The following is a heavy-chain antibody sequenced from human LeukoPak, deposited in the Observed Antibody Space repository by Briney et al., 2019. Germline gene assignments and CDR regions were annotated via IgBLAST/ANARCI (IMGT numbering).Heavy chain of an antibody. CDR3: AREAPYYDSSVMDV. Sequence: PGGSLRLSCAASGFTYSSYSMSWVRQAPGKGLEWVSYISSSSSTIYYADSVKGRFTISRDNAKNSLYLQMNSLRAEDTAVYYCAREAPYYDSSVMDVWGQGTTVTVSS. J-gene: IGHJ6*02. V-gene: IGHV3-48*04. CDR2: ISSSSSTI. CDR1: GFTYSSYS. D-gene: IGHD3-22*01.